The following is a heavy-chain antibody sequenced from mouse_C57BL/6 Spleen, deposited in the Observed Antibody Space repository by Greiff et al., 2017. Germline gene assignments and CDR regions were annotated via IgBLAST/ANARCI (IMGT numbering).Heavy chain of an antibody. J-gene: IGHJ4*01. CDR2: ISYSGST. D-gene: IGHD3-3*01. V-gene: IGHV3-1*01. Sequence: EVKLQESGPGMVKPSQSLSLTCTVTGYSITSGYDWHWIRHFPGNKLEWMGYISYSGSTNYNPSLISRISITHDTSKNHFFLKLNSVTTEDTATYYCARDRGDTYAMDYWGQGTSVTVSS. CDR1: GYSITSGYD. CDR3: ARDRGDTYAMDY.